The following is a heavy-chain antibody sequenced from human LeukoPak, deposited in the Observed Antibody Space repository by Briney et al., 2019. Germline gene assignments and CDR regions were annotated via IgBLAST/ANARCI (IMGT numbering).Heavy chain of an antibody. J-gene: IGHJ4*02. V-gene: IGHV3-21*04. CDR2: ISSSSSYI. CDR3: AKEYSSGWYYFDY. D-gene: IGHD6-13*01. Sequence: GGSLRLSCAASGFTFSSYSMNWVRQAPGKGLEWVSSISSSSSYIYYADSVKGRFTISRDNAKNSLYLQMNSLRAEDTAVYYCAKEYSSGWYYFDYWGQGTLVTVSS. CDR1: GFTFSSYS.